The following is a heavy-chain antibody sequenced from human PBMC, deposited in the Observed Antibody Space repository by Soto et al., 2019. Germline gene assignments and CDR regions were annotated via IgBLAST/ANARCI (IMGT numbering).Heavy chain of an antibody. J-gene: IGHJ5*02. CDR1: GGSISSSSYY. CDR2: IYYSGST. V-gene: IGHV4-39*01. D-gene: IGHD3-3*01. Sequence: QLQLQESGPGLVKPSETLSLTCTVSGGSISSSSYYWGWIRQPPGKGLEWIGSIYYSGSTYYNPSLKSRVTISVDTSKNQFSLKLSSVTAADTAVYYCARITNPLITIFGVVKFYGWFDPWGQGTLVTVSS. CDR3: ARITNPLITIFGVVKFYGWFDP.